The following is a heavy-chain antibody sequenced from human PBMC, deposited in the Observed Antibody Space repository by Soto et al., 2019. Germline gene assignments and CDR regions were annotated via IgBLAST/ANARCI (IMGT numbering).Heavy chain of an antibody. Sequence: SETLSLTCAVSGGSISSGGYYWSWIRQHPGKGLEWIGYIYYSGSTYYNPSLKSRVTISVDTSKNQFSLKLSSVTAADTAVYYCARSAPIAAAGTYDYWGQGTLVTVSS. V-gene: IGHV4-31*11. D-gene: IGHD6-13*01. CDR3: ARSAPIAAAGTYDY. CDR2: IYYSGST. CDR1: GGSISSGGYY. J-gene: IGHJ4*02.